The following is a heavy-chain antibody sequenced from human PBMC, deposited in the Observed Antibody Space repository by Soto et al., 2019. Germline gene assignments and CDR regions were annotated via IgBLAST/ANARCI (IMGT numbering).Heavy chain of an antibody. Sequence: QVQLQESGPGLVKPSQTLSLTCTVSGGSISSGDYYWSWIRQPPGKGLEWIGYIYYSGSTYYNPSLKSXXTXSXXTSKNQFSLKLSSVTAADTAVYYCAREGGNIAFDLWGRGTLVTVSS. CDR1: GGSISSGDYY. V-gene: IGHV4-30-4*01. J-gene: IGHJ2*01. CDR2: IYYSGST. CDR3: AREGGNIAFDL. D-gene: IGHD2-15*01.